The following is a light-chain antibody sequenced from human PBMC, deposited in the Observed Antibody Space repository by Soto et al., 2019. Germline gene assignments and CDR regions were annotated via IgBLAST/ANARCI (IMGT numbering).Light chain of an antibody. CDR1: SSDVGSYNY. V-gene: IGLV2-14*01. CDR2: EVS. CDR3: SSYTSSSTL. Sequence: QSALSQPASVSGSPGQSITISCTGTSSDVGSYNYVSWYQQHPGKAPKLMIYEVSDRPSGISSRFSGSTSGNTASLPISGLQTEDEADYYCSSYTSSSTLFGTGTKVTV. J-gene: IGLJ1*01.